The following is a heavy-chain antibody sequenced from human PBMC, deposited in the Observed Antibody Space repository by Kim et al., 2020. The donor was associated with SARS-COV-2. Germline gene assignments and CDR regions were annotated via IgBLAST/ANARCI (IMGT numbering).Heavy chain of an antibody. D-gene: IGHD3-9*01. J-gene: IGHJ4*02. CDR3: ATRYYDYLTGNHSPFDS. Sequence: STKGRFTISRDNAKNSLYRQMHSLTVDDTGVYYCATRYYDYLTGNHSPFDSWGQGTLVTVSS. V-gene: IGHV3-21*01.